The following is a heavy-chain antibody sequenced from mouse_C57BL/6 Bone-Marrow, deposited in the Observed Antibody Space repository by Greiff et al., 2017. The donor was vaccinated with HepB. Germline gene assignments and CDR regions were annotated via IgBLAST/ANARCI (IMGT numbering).Heavy chain of an antibody. Sequence: VQLQQSGAELVKPGASVKISCKASGYAFSSYWMNWVKQRPGKGLEWIGQIYPGDGDTNYNGKFKGKATLTADKSSSTAYMQLSSLTSEDSAVYYCASLSYYGSPWYFDVWGTGTTVTVSS. V-gene: IGHV1-80*01. CDR2: IYPGDGDT. CDR1: GYAFSSYW. J-gene: IGHJ1*03. CDR3: ASLSYYGSPWYFDV. D-gene: IGHD1-1*01.